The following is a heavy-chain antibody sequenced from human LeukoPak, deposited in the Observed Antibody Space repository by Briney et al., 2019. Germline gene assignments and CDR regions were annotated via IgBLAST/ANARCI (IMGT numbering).Heavy chain of an antibody. D-gene: IGHD6-13*01. J-gene: IGHJ4*02. CDR2: IYYSGST. V-gene: IGHV4-39*01. CDR1: GGSISSSSYY. CDR3: ARSYWDSSNFDY. Sequence: SETLSLTCTVSGGSISSSSYYWGWIRQPPGKGLEWIGSIYYSGSTYYNPSLKSRVTISVDTSKNRFSLKLSSVTAADTAVYYCARSYWDSSNFDYWGQGTLVTVSS.